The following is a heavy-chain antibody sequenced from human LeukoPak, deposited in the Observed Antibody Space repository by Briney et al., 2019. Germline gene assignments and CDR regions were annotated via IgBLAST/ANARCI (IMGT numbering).Heavy chain of an antibody. CDR3: ARGSIIDSGSYPRD. V-gene: IGHV1-2*02. J-gene: IGHJ4*02. Sequence: GASVKFSCKASGYTFAGYYMHWVRQAPGQGLEWMGWINPNSGGTNYAQKFQGRVTMTRDTSISTAYMELSRVRSDDTAVYYCARGSIIDSGSYPRDWGQGPLVTVSS. D-gene: IGHD1-26*01. CDR1: GYTFAGYY. CDR2: INPNSGGT.